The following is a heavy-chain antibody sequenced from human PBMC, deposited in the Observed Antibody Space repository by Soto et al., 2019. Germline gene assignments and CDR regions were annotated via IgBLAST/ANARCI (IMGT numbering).Heavy chain of an antibody. V-gene: IGHV4-34*01. CDR1: GGSFSGYY. J-gene: IGHJ4*02. D-gene: IGHD3-3*01. Sequence: KPSETLSLTCAVYGGSFSGYYWSWIRQPPGKGLEWIGEINHSGSTNYNPSLKSRVTISVDTSKNQFSLKLSSVTAADTAVYYCARVPFWSGYYYFDYWGQGTLVTVSS. CDR2: INHSGST. CDR3: ARVPFWSGYYYFDY.